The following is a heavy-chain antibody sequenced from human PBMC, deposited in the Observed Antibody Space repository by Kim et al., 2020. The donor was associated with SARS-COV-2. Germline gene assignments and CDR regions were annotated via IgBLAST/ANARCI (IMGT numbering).Heavy chain of an antibody. V-gene: IGHV1-46*01. CDR3: AKNIVVVPAAIAWDYYGMDV. J-gene: IGHJ6*02. CDR2: INPSGGST. Sequence: ASEKVSCKASGYTFTSYYMHWVRQAPGQGLEWMGIINPSGGSTSYAQKFQGRVTMTRDTSTSTVYMELSSLRSEDTAVYYCAKNIVVVPAAIAWDYYGMDVWGQGTTVTVSS. CDR1: GYTFTSYY. D-gene: IGHD2-2*02.